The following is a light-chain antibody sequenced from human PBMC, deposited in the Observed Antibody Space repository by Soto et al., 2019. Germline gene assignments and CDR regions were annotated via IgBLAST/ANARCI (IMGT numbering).Light chain of an antibody. CDR3: QRYGGVWT. CDR2: DAS. CDR1: QSITNR. Sequence: DIQMTQSPSTLSASVGDRVTITCRASQSITNRLAWYQQKPGKAPKVLIYDASNLESGVPSRFSGSGSGTEFILTISSLQPDDFSTYYCQRYGGVWTFGQGPKVEIK. V-gene: IGKV1-5*01. J-gene: IGKJ1*01.